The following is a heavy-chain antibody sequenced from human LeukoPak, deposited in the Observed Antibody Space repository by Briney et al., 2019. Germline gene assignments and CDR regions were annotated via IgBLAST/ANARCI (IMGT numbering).Heavy chain of an antibody. D-gene: IGHD3-22*01. Sequence: GGSLRLSCAASGFTFSSYWMSWVRQAPGKGLEWVANIKQDGSGKYYVDSVKGRFTISRDNAKNSLYLQMNSLRAEDTAVYYCAREVTMIVVASDAFDIWGQGTMVTVSS. CDR2: IKQDGSGK. CDR3: AREVTMIVVASDAFDI. V-gene: IGHV3-7*01. CDR1: GFTFSSYW. J-gene: IGHJ3*02.